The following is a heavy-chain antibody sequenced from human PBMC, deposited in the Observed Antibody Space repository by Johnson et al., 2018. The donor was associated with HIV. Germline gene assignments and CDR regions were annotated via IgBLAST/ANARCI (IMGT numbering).Heavy chain of an antibody. Sequence: QVQLVESGGGVVQPGRSLRLSCAASGFTFSNYAMHWVRQAPGKGLEWVAVISYDGSNEYYTDSVKGRFTISRDNSKNTLYLQMNSLRAEDTAVYYCAKAYSAVVGDAFDIWGQGTMVTVSS. CDR2: ISYDGSNE. CDR3: AKAYSAVVGDAFDI. V-gene: IGHV3-30-3*01. D-gene: IGHD3-22*01. J-gene: IGHJ3*02. CDR1: GFTFSNYA.